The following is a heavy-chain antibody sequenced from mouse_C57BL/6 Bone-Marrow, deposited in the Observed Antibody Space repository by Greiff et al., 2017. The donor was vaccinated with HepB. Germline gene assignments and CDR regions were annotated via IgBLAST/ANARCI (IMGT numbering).Heavy chain of an antibody. CDR2: IHPNSGST. Sequence: QVQLQQPGAELVKPGASVKLSCKASGYTFTSYWMHWVKQRPGQGLERIGMIHPNSGSTNYNEKFKSKATLTVDKSSSTAYMQLSSLTSEDSAVYYCARNYGHWYFDVWGTGTAVTVSS. V-gene: IGHV1-64*01. CDR3: ARNYGHWYFDV. J-gene: IGHJ1*03. D-gene: IGHD1-2*01. CDR1: GYTFTSYW.